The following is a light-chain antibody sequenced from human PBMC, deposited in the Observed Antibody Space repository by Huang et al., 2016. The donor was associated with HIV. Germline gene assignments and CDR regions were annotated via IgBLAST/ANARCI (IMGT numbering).Light chain of an antibody. CDR1: QSFSSNY. V-gene: IGKV3-20*01. Sequence: EIVLTQSPGTLSLSPGERATLSCRASQSFSSNYLAWYQQKPGQAPRLLIYGASSRDTGIPDRFSGSGSGTDFTLIISRLEPEDFAVYYCQQYGSSVVTFGQGTKVEVK. CDR3: QQYGSSVVT. J-gene: IGKJ1*01. CDR2: GAS.